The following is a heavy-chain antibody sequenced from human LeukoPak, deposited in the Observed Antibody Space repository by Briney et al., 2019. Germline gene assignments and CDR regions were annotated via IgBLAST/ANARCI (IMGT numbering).Heavy chain of an antibody. CDR3: AKEYDAFDI. Sequence: PGGSLRLSCEASGVTFSSYVMSWVRQAPVKGPEWVSAISGSGGSTYYADSVKGRFTISRDNSKNTLYLQMNSLRAEDTAVYYCAKEYDAFDIWGQGTMVTVSS. J-gene: IGHJ3*02. V-gene: IGHV3-23*01. CDR2: ISGSGGST. CDR1: GVTFSSYV.